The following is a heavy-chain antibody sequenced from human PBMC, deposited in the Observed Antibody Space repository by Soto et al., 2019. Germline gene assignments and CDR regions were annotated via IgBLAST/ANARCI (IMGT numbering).Heavy chain of an antibody. D-gene: IGHD3-3*01. CDR3: ASSHYDFRSGNRYSYYMDV. CDR2: IYYSGST. V-gene: IGHV4-39*01. CDR1: GGSISSSSYY. Sequence: SETLSLTCTVSGGSISSSSYYWGWIRQPPGKGLEWIRSIYYSGSTYYNPSLKSRVTISVDTSKNQFSLKLSSVTAADTAVYYCASSHYDFRSGNRYSYYMDVWGKGTTVTVSS. J-gene: IGHJ6*03.